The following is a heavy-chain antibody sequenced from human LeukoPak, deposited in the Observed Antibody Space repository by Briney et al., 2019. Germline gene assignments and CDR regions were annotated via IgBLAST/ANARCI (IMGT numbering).Heavy chain of an antibody. D-gene: IGHD3-22*01. J-gene: IGHJ4*02. V-gene: IGHV3-21*01. CDR2: ISSSSSYI. CDR3: ARARYDSSGYYYYFDY. CDR1: GFTFSSYS. Sequence: GGSLRLSCAASGFTFSSYSMNWVRQAPGKGLEWVSSISSSSSYIYYADSVKGRYTISRDNAKNSLYLQMNSLRAEDTAVYYCARARYDSSGYYYYFDYWGQGTLVTVSS.